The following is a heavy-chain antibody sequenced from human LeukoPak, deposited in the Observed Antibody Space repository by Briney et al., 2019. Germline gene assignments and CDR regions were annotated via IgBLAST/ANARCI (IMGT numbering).Heavy chain of an antibody. CDR1: GDSISTSNSY. D-gene: IGHD2-15*01. V-gene: IGHV4-39*01. CDR2: IYYSGNT. J-gene: IGHJ4*02. CDR3: ARARRGYCSGGSCYDFDY. Sequence: SETLSLTCTVSGDSISTSNSYWGWIRQPPGKGLEWIGSIYYSGNTYYNASLKSRVTISVDTSKNQFSLKLSSVTAADTAVYYCARARRGYCSGGSCYDFDYWGQGTLVTVSS.